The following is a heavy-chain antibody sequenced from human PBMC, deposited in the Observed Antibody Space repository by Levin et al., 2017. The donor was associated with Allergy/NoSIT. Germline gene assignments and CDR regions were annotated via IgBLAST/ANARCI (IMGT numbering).Heavy chain of an antibody. CDR3: ARDEEAYGDAFDV. CDR2: ISARRTTI. D-gene: IGHD2-8*01. CDR1: GFSFSTYG. Sequence: GESLKISCAASGFSFSTYGMIWVRQAPGKGLEWISYISARRTTIYYADSVKGRFTISRDDAKNSLYLQMNSLRAEDTAVYYCARDEEAYGDAFDVWGQGTRVTVSS. V-gene: IGHV3-48*01. J-gene: IGHJ3*01.